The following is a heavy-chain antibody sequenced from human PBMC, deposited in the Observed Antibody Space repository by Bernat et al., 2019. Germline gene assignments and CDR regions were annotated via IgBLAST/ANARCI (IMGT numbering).Heavy chain of an antibody. CDR2: IECGGRG. D-gene: IGHD3-10*01. CDR3: ARGYYGSGSYFPYYYYGMDV. Sequence: GGGGGWGGCIECGGRGSYTPALKRRVTISVDTSKNQFSLKLSSVTAADTAVYYCARGYYGSGSYFPYYYYGMDVWGQGTTVTVSS. V-gene: IGHV4-59*13. J-gene: IGHJ6*02.